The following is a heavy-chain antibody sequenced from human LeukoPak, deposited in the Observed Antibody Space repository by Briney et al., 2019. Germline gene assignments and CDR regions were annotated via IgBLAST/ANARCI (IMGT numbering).Heavy chain of an antibody. CDR3: ARARSVGYSYGYPGPIAYYMDV. V-gene: IGHV1-18*01. CDR1: GYTFTSYG. Sequence: ASVKVSCKASGYTFTSYGISWGRQAPGQGLEWMGWISAYNGNTNYAQKLQGRVTMTTDTSTSTAYMELRSLRSDDTAVYYCARARSVGYSYGYPGPIAYYMDVWGKGTTVTVSS. D-gene: IGHD5-18*01. CDR2: ISAYNGNT. J-gene: IGHJ6*03.